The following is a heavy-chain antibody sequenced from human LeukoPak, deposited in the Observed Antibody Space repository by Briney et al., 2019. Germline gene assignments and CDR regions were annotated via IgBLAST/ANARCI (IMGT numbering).Heavy chain of an antibody. J-gene: IGHJ4*02. CDR1: GYTFTSYG. D-gene: IGHD6-19*01. Sequence: ASVKVSCKASGYTFTSYGISWVRQAPGQGLEWMGWINPGNGDTKYSQKFQGRVSITRDTSANTAYMDLSSLRSEDTAVYYCAARPGIEVVGFDFWGQGTLVTVSS. V-gene: IGHV1-3*01. CDR3: AARPGIEVVGFDF. CDR2: INPGNGDT.